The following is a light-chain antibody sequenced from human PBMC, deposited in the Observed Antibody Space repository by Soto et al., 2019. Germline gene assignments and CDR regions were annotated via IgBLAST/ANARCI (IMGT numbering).Light chain of an antibody. J-gene: IGLJ1*01. V-gene: IGLV2-8*01. CDR1: NSDVGTYNY. Sequence: QSVLAQPPSASGSPGQSVTITCTGTNSDVGTYNYVSWYQHHPGKAPKFMIYEVSKRPLGVPDRFSGSKSGNTASLTISGLQADDEADYYCSTYTGSNTPYVFGTGTKVTVL. CDR2: EVS. CDR3: STYTGSNTPYV.